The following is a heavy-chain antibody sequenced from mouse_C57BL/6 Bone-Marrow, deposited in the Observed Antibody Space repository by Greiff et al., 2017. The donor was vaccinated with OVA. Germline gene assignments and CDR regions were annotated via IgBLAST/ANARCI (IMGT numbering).Heavy chain of an antibody. D-gene: IGHD1-1*01. J-gene: IGHJ3*01. V-gene: IGHV14-4*01. Sequence: EVQLQQSGAELVRPGASVKLSCTASGFNIKDDYMHWVKQRPEQGLEWIGWIDPENGDTEYASKFQGKATITADTSSNTAYLQLSSLTSEDTAVYYCTEDYYGSSKAYWGQGTLVTVSA. CDR2: IDPENGDT. CDR3: TEDYYGSSKAY. CDR1: GFNIKDDY.